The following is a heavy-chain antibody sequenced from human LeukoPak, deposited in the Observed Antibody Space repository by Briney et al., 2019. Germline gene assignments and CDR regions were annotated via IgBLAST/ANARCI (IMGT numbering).Heavy chain of an antibody. Sequence: GGSLRLSCAASGFTFSSYWMSWVRQAPGKGLEWVANIKQDGSEKYYVDSVKGRFTISRDNAKNSLYLQMNSLRAEDTAVYYCARVLEWLTYYYYCYYMDVWGKGTTVTVSS. CDR3: ARVLEWLTYYYYCYYMDV. J-gene: IGHJ6*03. V-gene: IGHV3-7*04. CDR2: IKQDGSEK. CDR1: GFTFSSYW. D-gene: IGHD3-3*01.